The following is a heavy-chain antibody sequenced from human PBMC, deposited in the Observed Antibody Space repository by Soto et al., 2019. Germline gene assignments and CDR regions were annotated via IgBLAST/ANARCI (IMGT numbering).Heavy chain of an antibody. D-gene: IGHD6-6*01. Sequence: SETLSLTCAVSGAPISSLTYYWVRIRQPPGKGLEWIGTISLGGTTYYSPSLKSRLTASLDTSSNQVSLILSSVTVTDTAVYFCVKQAVGSMSSEWGPGTLVTVSS. V-gene: IGHV4-39*01. J-gene: IGHJ4*02. CDR3: VKQAVGSMSSE. CDR1: GAPISSLTYY. CDR2: ISLGGTT.